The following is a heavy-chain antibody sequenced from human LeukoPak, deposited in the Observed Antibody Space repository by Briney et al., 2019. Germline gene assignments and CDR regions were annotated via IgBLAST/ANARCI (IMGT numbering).Heavy chain of an antibody. CDR3: ARYGWVMPVTPFATPANSEEPVNFDY. J-gene: IGHJ4*02. V-gene: IGHV3-74*01. CDR1: GFTFSSYW. D-gene: IGHD4-11*01. Sequence: LPGGSLRLSCAASGFTFSSYWMHWVRQAPGKGLVWVSRINSDGSSTSYADSVKGRFTISRDNAKNSLYLQMNSLGAEDTAVYYCARYGWVMPVTPFATPANSEEPVNFDYWGQGTLVTVSS. CDR2: INSDGSST.